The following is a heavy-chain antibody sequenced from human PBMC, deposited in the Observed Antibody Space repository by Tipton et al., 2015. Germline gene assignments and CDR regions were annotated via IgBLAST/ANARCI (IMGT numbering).Heavy chain of an antibody. D-gene: IGHD3-22*01. CDR3: ARGGAGYYYDSVGYLS. CDR2: IFHSGST. Sequence: TLSLICSVSGGSVTSNNYFWSWIRQPPGKGLEWIGYIFHSGSTSYNPSLRSRVFISIDTSKNQFSLKLNSVTAADTAVYYCARGGAGYYYDSVGYLSWGQGTLVTVSS. J-gene: IGHJ5*02. V-gene: IGHV4-61*01. CDR1: GGSVTSNNYF.